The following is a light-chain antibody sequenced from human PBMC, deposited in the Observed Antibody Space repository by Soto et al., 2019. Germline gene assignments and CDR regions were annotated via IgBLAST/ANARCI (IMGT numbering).Light chain of an antibody. V-gene: IGKV1-9*01. Sequence: DIQLTQSPSFLSASVGDRVTITCRASQGINNYLAWYQQKPGKAPKLLIYTASTLQSGVPSRFSGSGSGTDFTLTISSLQTEDFATYYCQQLNNYPRTFGQRTKVESK. CDR2: TAS. CDR3: QQLNNYPRT. CDR1: QGINNY. J-gene: IGKJ1*01.